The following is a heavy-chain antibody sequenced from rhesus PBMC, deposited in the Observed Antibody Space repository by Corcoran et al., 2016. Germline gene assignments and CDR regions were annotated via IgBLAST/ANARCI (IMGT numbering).Heavy chain of an antibody. D-gene: IGHD6-37*01. CDR2: ISCDDGPT. CDR1: GGSLSSNS. CDR3: VGLMVAGPVEY. Sequence: LQLQQSGPGLVKPSETLSLTCAVSGGSLSSNSWTWTRQPPGTGLEWIGGISCDDGPTAYNPSRRGRVNISIDTSKTEFALKVDSVTAADTAVYYCVGLMVAGPVEYWGQGVLVTVSS. J-gene: IGHJ4*01. V-gene: IGHV4-173*01.